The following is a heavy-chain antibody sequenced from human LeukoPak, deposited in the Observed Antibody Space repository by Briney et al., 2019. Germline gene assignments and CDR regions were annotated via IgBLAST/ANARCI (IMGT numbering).Heavy chain of an antibody. D-gene: IGHD5-18*01. CDR2: IIPIFGTA. Sequence: AAVKVSCKASGGTFSSYAISWVRQAPGQGLEWMGGIIPIFGTANYAQKFQGRVTITTDESTSTAYMELSSLRSEDTAVYYCARAKDTAMVNPYYYYMDVSGKGTPVTASS. CDR1: GGTFSSYA. CDR3: ARAKDTAMVNPYYYYMDV. J-gene: IGHJ6*03. V-gene: IGHV1-69*05.